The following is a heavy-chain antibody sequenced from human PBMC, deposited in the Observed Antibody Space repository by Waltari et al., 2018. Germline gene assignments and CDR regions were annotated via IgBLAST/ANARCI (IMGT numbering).Heavy chain of an antibody. V-gene: IGHV3-72*01. CDR2: TKIRGNSHIT. Sequence: EVQLVESGGGLVQPGGSLRLSCVGSGFTFTDHYMDWVRQAPGKGLEWVSRTKIRGNSHITDYAASVKGRFIGSRDDSKNSLYLQMNNLQTEDTAVYYCARDTATALDSWGQGTLVIVSS. D-gene: IGHD1-1*01. CDR1: GFTFTDHY. J-gene: IGHJ5*01. CDR3: ARDTATALDS.